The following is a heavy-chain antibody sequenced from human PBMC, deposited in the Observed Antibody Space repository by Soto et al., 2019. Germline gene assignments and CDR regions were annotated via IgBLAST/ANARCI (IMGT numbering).Heavy chain of an antibody. V-gene: IGHV4-39*01. CDR1: GGSISSSHY. D-gene: IGHD1-20*01. CDR3: ARHYNTGAFFDY. CDR2: VFYSGSP. J-gene: IGHJ4*02. Sequence: QLQLQESGPGLVKSSETLSLTCTVSGGSISSSHYWGWIRQPPGKGLEWIGSVFYSGSPYYSPSFKSRITISVDTSKNQFSLRVRSVTATDTAVYFCARHYNTGAFFDYWGQGNRVTVSS.